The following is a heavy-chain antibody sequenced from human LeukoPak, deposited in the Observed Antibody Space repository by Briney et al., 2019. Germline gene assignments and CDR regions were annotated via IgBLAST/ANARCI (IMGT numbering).Heavy chain of an antibody. Sequence: PGGSLRLSCAGSGFTFRNYWMNWVRQAPGKGLEWVAFIRYDGSNKYYADSVKGRFTISRDNSKSTLYLQVNSLRAEDTAVYYCAKDPDYWGQGTLVTVSS. CDR3: AKDPDY. J-gene: IGHJ4*02. V-gene: IGHV3-30*02. CDR2: IRYDGSNK. CDR1: GFTFRNYW.